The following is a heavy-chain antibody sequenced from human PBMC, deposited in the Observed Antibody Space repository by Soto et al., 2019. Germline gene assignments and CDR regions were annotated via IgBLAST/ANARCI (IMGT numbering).Heavy chain of an antibody. V-gene: IGHV1-69*12. J-gene: IGHJ6*02. CDR1: GGTFSSYA. Sequence: QVQLVQSGAEVKKPGSSVKVSCKASGGTFSSYAISWVRQAPGQGLEWMGGIIPIFGTADYAQKFQGRVTITADEPTSTAYMDLSSLRSEDTAVYYCARHLGGNHYYYGMDVWGQGTTVTVSS. CDR3: ARHLGGNHYYYGMDV. CDR2: IIPIFGTA. D-gene: IGHD3-16*01.